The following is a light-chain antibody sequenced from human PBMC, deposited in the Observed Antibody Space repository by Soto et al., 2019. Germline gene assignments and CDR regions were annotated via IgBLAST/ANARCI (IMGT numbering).Light chain of an antibody. CDR2: GAS. V-gene: IGKV3D-15*01. Sequence: EVVLTQSPATLSVSPGERATLSCRASQSISDNLAWYQLRPGQAPRLLIYGASTRATGIPARFSGSGAGTDFTLTISSLQSEDSALYYCQQYNNWPPWWTFGQGTKADIK. CDR3: QQYNNWPPWWT. CDR1: QSISDN. J-gene: IGKJ1*01.